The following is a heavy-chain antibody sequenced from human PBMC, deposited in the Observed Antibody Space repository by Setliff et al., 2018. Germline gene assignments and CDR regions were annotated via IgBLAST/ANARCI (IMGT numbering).Heavy chain of an antibody. J-gene: IGHJ4*02. V-gene: IGHV4-34*01. Sequence: KPSETLSLTCAVYGGSFSDYHWSWIRQPPGKGLEWIGEIDHSGSTNYNPSLKSRVTISLDTSKNQFSLQLTSLTAADTAVYYCARGVSGVSWTPRYWGRGTLVTVSS. D-gene: IGHD2-15*01. CDR2: IDHSGST. CDR1: GGSFSDYH. CDR3: ARGVSGVSWTPRY.